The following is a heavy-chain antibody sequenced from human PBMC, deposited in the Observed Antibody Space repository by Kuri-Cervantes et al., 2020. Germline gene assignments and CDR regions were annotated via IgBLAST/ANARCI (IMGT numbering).Heavy chain of an antibody. J-gene: IGHJ4*02. D-gene: IGHD6-13*01. V-gene: IGHV3-48*04. CDR1: GFTFSTYS. CDR3: ARGLGYSSSCGVY. CDR2: IISSSGSTI. Sequence: LSLTCAASGFTFSTYSMNWVRQAPGEGLEWISCIISSSGSTIYYADSVKGRFTISRDNAKNSLYLQMNSLRAEDTAVYYCARGLGYSSSCGVYWGQGTLVTVSS.